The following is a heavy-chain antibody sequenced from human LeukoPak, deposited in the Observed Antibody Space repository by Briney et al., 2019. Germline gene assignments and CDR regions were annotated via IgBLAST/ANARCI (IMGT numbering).Heavy chain of an antibody. D-gene: IGHD3-10*02. J-gene: IGHJ6*04. Sequence: GGSLRLSCAASGFTFSSYSMNWVRQAPGKGLEWVSSISGSGGYIYYADSVRGRFTISRDNAKNSLYLQMNSLRAEDTAVYYCAELGITMIGGVWGKGTTVTISS. V-gene: IGHV3-21*01. CDR1: GFTFSSYS. CDR2: ISGSGGYI. CDR3: AELGITMIGGV.